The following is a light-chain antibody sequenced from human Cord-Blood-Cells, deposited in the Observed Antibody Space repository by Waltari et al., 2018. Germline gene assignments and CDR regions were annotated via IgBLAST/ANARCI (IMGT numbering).Light chain of an antibody. CDR1: SSDVGGYNY. Sequence: QSALTQPRSVSGSPGQSVTISCTGTSSDVGGYNYVSWYQQHPGKAPKLMIYDVSKRPSGVPDRCSCSKSGNTASLTISGLQAEDEADYYCCSYAGSYTFVFGGGTKLTVL. J-gene: IGLJ2*01. CDR3: CSYAGSYTFV. CDR2: DVS. V-gene: IGLV2-11*01.